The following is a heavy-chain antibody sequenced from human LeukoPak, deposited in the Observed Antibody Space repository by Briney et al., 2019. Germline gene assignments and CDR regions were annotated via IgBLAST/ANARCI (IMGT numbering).Heavy chain of an antibody. D-gene: IGHD2-15*01. Sequence: GGSLRLSCAASGFTFSDHYMDWVRQAPGKGLGWVGRTHYTTEYAASVKGRFTISRDDSKNSLYLQMNSLKTEDTAVYYCARGGPGYCSGGSCRNWFDPWGQGTLVTVSS. V-gene: IGHV3-69-1*01. CDR3: ARGGPGYCSGGSCRNWFDP. CDR1: GFTFSDHY. J-gene: IGHJ5*02. CDR2: THYTT.